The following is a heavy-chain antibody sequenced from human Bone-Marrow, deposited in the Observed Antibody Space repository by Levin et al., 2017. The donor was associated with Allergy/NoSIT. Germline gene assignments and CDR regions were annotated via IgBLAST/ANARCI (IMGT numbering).Heavy chain of an antibody. D-gene: IGHD3-3*01. CDR2: IYHSGRT. J-gene: IGHJ6*02. Sequence: SETLSLTCAVSGYSISNGYYWGWIRQPPGKGLEWIGSIYHSGRTYYNPSLKSRVTIPVDTSKNQFSLRLNSVTAADTAVYYCASYDFWSGYPINGMDVWGQGTTVTVSS. CDR1: GYSISNGYY. V-gene: IGHV4-38-2*01. CDR3: ASYDFWSGYPINGMDV.